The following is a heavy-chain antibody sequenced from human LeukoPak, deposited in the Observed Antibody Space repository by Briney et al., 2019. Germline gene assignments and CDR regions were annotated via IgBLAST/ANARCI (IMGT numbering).Heavy chain of an antibody. V-gene: IGHV1-69*13. J-gene: IGHJ6*02. Sequence: SVKVSCKASGGTFSSYAISWVRQAPGQGLEWMGGIIPIFGTANYAQKFQGRVTITADESTSTAYMELSSLRSVDTAVYYCARAQWSYDFWSGYYVDFGSYYYYGMDVWGQGTTVTVSS. CDR3: ARAQWSYDFWSGYYVDFGSYYYYGMDV. D-gene: IGHD3-3*01. CDR2: IIPIFGTA. CDR1: GGTFSSYA.